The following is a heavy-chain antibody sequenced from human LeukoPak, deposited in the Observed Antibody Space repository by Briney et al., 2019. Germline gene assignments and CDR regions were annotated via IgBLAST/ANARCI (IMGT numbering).Heavy chain of an antibody. Sequence: ETSETLSLTCTVSGGSISSYYWSWIRQPPGKGLEWIGYIYYSGSTNYNPSLKSRVTISVDTSKNQFSLKLSSVTTADTAVYYCARGGFGSGWYYFDYWGQGTLVTVSS. D-gene: IGHD6-19*01. CDR1: GGSISSYY. V-gene: IGHV4-59*01. CDR2: IYYSGST. CDR3: ARGGFGSGWYYFDY. J-gene: IGHJ4*02.